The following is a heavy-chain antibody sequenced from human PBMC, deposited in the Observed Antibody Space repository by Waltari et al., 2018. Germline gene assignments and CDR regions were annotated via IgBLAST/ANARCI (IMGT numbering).Heavy chain of an antibody. J-gene: IGHJ6*02. V-gene: IGHV3-48*04. D-gene: IGHD6-13*01. CDR1: GFTFSTHS. CDR3: ARPVAAAGNYGMDV. Sequence: EVQLVESGGNLVQPGGSLRLSCIASGFTFSTHSMNWVRQAPGKGLEWISYITGSSRTIYYTDSVKGRFTVSRDNAKNSLFLQMSSLRVEDTAVYYCARPVAAAGNYGMDVWGQGTTVTVSS. CDR2: ITGSSRTI.